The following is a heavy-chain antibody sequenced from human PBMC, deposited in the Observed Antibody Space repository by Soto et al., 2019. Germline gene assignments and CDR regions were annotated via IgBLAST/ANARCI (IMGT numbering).Heavy chain of an antibody. J-gene: IGHJ4*02. CDR2: VYFNGAT. D-gene: IGHD2-21*02. V-gene: IGHV4-39*02. CDR1: GGSISNGNYY. CDR3: AIEARTVVTGIRPPDF. Sequence: PSETLSLTCSVSGGSISNGNYYWGWVRQSPGKGLEWIATVYFNGATQYNPSLKSRVTISVDTSKNQFSLQVNSVTAADTAVYYCAIEARTVVTGIRPPDFWGQGTPVTVSS.